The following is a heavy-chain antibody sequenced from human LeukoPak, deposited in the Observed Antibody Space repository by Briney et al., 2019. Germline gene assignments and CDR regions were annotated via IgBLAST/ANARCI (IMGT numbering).Heavy chain of an antibody. J-gene: IGHJ5*02. CDR3: ARMGGRSKWFRVGWIDP. V-gene: IGHV3-11*01. Sequence: GGSLRLSWAASGFTFSDYYMTWIRQAPGEGLEWLSYISYSGTTKEYADSAEGRFTISRDDAKNSLYLQMNSLRAEDSAVYYCARMGGRSKWFRVGWIDPWGQGTQVTVSS. CDR2: ISYSGTTK. D-gene: IGHD3-10*01. CDR1: GFTFSDYY.